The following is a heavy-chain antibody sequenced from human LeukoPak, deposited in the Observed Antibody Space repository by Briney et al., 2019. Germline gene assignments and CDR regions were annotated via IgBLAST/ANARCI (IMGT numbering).Heavy chain of an antibody. CDR3: ARDPYSGTYGNTYYYYMDV. CDR1: AFTFSTYS. D-gene: IGHD1-26*01. CDR2: ISYDGPNK. J-gene: IGHJ6*03. Sequence: GRSLRLSCAASAFTFSTYSMHWVRQAPGKGLEWVAAISYDGPNKNYADSVKGRFTISRDNSNNTLYLQMNSLRVEDTAVYYCARDPYSGTYGNTYYYYMDVWGKGTTVTISS. V-gene: IGHV3-30*04.